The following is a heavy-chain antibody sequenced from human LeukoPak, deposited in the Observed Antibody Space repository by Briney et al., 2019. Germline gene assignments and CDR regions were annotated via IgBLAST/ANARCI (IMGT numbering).Heavy chain of an antibody. V-gene: IGHV4-39*07. CDR3: ARDLDYYDSSGYYNDY. CDR2: IYHRGST. J-gene: IGHJ4*02. CDR1: GGSISSSSYY. D-gene: IGHD3-22*01. Sequence: PSETLSLTCTVSGGSISSSSYYWGWIRQPPGKGLEWIGGIYHRGSTYYNPSLKSRVTISVDTSKNQFSLKLSSVTAADTAVYYCARDLDYYDSSGYYNDYWGQGTLVTVSS.